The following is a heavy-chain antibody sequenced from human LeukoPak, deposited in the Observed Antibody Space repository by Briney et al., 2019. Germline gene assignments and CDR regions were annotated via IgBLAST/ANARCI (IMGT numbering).Heavy chain of an antibody. CDR3: ARSPEGPREVGATLD. V-gene: IGHV4-59*12. Sequence: SETLSLTCTVSGGSISSYYWSWIRQPPGKGLEWIGYIYYSGSTNYNPSLKSRVTISVDTSKNQFSLKLSSVTAADTAVYYCARSPEGPREVGATLDWGQGTLVTVSS. CDR2: IYYSGST. CDR1: GGSISSYY. J-gene: IGHJ4*02. D-gene: IGHD1-26*01.